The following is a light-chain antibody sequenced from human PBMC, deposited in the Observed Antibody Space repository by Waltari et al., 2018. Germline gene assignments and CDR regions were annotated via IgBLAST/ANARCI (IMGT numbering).Light chain of an antibody. Sequence: EIVLTQSPGPLSLSPGERATLSCRASQSVSRSLAWYQQKPGQAPRLLIYGASSRATGVPGRFSGSGSGTDFSLTISRLEPEDFAVYYCQHYVRLPVSFGQGTKVEIK. J-gene: IGKJ1*01. V-gene: IGKV3-20*01. CDR1: QSVSRS. CDR2: GAS. CDR3: QHYVRLPVS.